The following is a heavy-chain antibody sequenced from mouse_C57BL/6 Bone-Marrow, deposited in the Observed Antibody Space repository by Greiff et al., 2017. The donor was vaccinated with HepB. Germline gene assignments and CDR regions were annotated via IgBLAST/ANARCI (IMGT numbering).Heavy chain of an antibody. CDR1: GFTFNTYA. CDR2: IRSKSSNYAT. CDR3: VRGDGYYEDWYFDV. V-gene: IGHV10-3*01. D-gene: IGHD2-3*01. Sequence: EVKLVESGGGLVQPKGSLKLSCAASGFTFNTYAMHWVRQAPGKGLEWVARIRSKSSNYATYYADAVKDRFTITRDDSQSMLYLQMNNLKTEDTAMYYCVRGDGYYEDWYFDVWGTGTTVTVSS. J-gene: IGHJ1*03.